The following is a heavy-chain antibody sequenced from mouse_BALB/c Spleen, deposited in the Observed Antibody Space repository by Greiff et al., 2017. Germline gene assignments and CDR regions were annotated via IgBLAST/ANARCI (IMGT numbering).Heavy chain of an antibody. J-gene: IGHJ1*01. V-gene: IGHV5-17*02. Sequence: EVMLVESGGGLVQPGGSRKLSCAASGFTFSSFGMHWVRQAPEKGLEWVAYISSGSSTIYYADTVKGRFTISRDNPKNTLFLQMTSLRSEDTAMYYCARKFEGYWYFDVWGAGTTVTVSS. CDR2: ISSGSSTI. CDR1: GFTFSSFG. CDR3: ARKFEGYWYFDV.